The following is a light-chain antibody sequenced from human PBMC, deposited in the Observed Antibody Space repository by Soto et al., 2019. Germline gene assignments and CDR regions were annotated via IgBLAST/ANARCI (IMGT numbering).Light chain of an antibody. Sequence: DIQLTQSPSFLSASVGDRVTITCRASQGISSYLAWYQQKPGKAPKLLIYAASTLQSGVPSRFSGSVSGTEFTLTISSLQPEDFATYYCQQLNSYPRTFGPGTKVEIK. V-gene: IGKV1-9*01. J-gene: IGKJ1*01. CDR3: QQLNSYPRT. CDR2: AAS. CDR1: QGISSY.